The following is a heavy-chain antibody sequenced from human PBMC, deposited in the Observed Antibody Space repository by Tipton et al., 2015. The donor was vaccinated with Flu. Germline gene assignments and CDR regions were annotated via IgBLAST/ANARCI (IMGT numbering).Heavy chain of an antibody. CDR1: GGSFSGYY. CDR3: ARVETELVLYYYYYMDV. V-gene: IGHV4-34*01. J-gene: IGHJ6*03. Sequence: TLSLTCAVYGGSFSGYYWSWIRQPPGKGLEWIGEINHSGSTNYNPSLKSRVTISVDTSKNQFSLKLSSVTAADTAVYYCARVETELVLYYYYYMDVWGKGTTVTVSS. D-gene: IGHD1-7*01. CDR2: INHSGST.